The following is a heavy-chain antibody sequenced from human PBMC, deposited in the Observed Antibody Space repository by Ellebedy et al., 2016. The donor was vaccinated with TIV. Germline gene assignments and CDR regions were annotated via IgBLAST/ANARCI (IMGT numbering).Heavy chain of an antibody. CDR2: ISRSGGST. V-gene: IGHV3-23*01. CDR1: GFTFSNYA. D-gene: IGHD6-13*01. Sequence: PGGSLRLSCAASGFTFSNYAMSWVRQAPGKGLEWVSAISRSGGSTYYAGSVKGRFTISRDNSKDTLYLQMNSLSAEDTAVYYCANVYSSTWADSWGQGTLVTVSS. CDR3: ANVYSSTWADS. J-gene: IGHJ4*02.